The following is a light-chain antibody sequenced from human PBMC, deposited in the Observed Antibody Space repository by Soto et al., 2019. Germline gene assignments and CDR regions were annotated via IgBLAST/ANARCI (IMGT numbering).Light chain of an antibody. Sequence: QSVLTQPPSASGSPGQSVTISCTGTSSDVGYYNFVSWYQQRPGKAPKLMIYEVNKRPSGVPDRFSGSKSGNTASLTVSGLQPEDEADYYCSSYADDNIFVFGTGTKLTVL. V-gene: IGLV2-8*01. CDR1: SSDVGYYNF. J-gene: IGLJ1*01. CDR3: SSYADDNIFV. CDR2: EVN.